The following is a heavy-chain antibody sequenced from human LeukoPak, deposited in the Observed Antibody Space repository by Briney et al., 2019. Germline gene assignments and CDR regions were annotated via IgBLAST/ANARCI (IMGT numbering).Heavy chain of an antibody. D-gene: IGHD3-22*01. J-gene: IGHJ4*02. CDR3: ARDYYDSSGYSLFDY. CDR1: GFTFSSYW. V-gene: IGHV3-7*01. Sequence: GGSLRLSCAASGFTFSSYWMSWVRQAPGKGLEWVANIKQDGSEKYYVDSVKGRFTISRDNAKNSLYLQMNSLRAEDTAVYYCARDYYDSSGYSLFDYWGRGTLVTVSS. CDR2: IKQDGSEK.